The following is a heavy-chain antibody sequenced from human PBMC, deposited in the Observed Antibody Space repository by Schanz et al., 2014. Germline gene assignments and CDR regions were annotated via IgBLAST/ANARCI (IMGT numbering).Heavy chain of an antibody. Sequence: EVQLVESGGGLVQPGGSLRLSCTASGFNFSDYAMCWVRQAPGKGLEWVSGFDAHDGRAYYADSVKGRFTVSRDNSKNTLYLQLNSLRAEDTAVYYCARDFHGYGPHLDYWGQGSLVTVSS. D-gene: IGHD5-12*01. J-gene: IGHJ4*02. CDR2: FDAHDGRA. V-gene: IGHV3-23*04. CDR1: GFNFSDYA. CDR3: ARDFHGYGPHLDY.